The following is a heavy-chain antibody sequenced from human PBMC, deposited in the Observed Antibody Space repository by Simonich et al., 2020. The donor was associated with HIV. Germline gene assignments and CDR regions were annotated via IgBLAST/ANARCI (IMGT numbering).Heavy chain of an antibody. Sequence: QVQLQQWGAGLLKASETLSLTCAVYGGSFRGYYWSWIRQPPGKGQEWIGEIKQNESTNHNPTIKSRVSISRDTSKKQFSLKLSSVTAADTAVDYCARIGPDYYRGYYYMDVWGKGTTVTVSS. D-gene: IGHD3-10*01. CDR3: ARIGPDYYRGYYYMDV. J-gene: IGHJ6*03. CDR2: IKQNEST. V-gene: IGHV4-34*01. CDR1: GGSFRGYY.